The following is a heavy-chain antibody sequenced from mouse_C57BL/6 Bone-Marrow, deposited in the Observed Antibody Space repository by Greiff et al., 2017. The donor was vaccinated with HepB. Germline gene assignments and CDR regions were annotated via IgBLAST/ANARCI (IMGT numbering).Heavy chain of an antibody. CDR1: GYTFTSYW. CDR2: IYPGNSDT. V-gene: IGHV1-5*01. D-gene: IGHD2-4*01. J-gene: IGHJ4*01. CDR3: TRSYLYYDYDEGYAMDY. Sequence: EVQLQESGTVLARPGASVKMSCKTSGYTFTSYWMHWVKQRPGQGLEWIGAIYPGNSDTSYNQKFKGKAKLTAVTSASTAYMELSSLTNEDSAVYYCTRSYLYYDYDEGYAMDYWGQGTSVTVSS.